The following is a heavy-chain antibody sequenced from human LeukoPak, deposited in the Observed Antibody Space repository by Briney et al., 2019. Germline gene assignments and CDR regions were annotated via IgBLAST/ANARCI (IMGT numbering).Heavy chain of an antibody. J-gene: IGHJ4*02. Sequence: GGSLRLSCAASGFTFSSYSMNWVRQAPGKGLEWVSSISSSSSYIYYADSVKGRFTISRDNAKNSLYLQMNSLRAEDTAVYYCARGWGARWEFDYWGQGTLVTVSS. D-gene: IGHD1-26*01. CDR2: ISSSSSYI. V-gene: IGHV3-21*01. CDR1: GFTFSSYS. CDR3: ARGWGARWEFDY.